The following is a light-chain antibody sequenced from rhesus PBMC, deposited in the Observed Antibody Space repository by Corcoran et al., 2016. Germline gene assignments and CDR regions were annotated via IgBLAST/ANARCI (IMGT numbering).Light chain of an antibody. Sequence: DIQMTQSPSSLSASVGDRVTITCQASQRLSNYLNWYQQKPGKIPKLLIYRTSTLQRGIPFRFSGSVSGTTFTLPISSLLPEDFAPYYCQQVYSYPLTFGGGTKVELK. CDR3: QQVYSYPLT. V-gene: IGKV1S9*01. J-gene: IGKJ4*01. CDR1: QRLSNY. CDR2: RTS.